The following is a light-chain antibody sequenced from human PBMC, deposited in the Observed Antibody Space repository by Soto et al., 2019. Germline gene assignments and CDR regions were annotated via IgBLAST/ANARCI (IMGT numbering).Light chain of an antibody. J-gene: IGKJ5*01. CDR3: EQRNSWPPDT. CDR2: GAF. CDR1: PSVTNF. V-gene: IGKV3-11*01. Sequence: EIVLKQSPATMSLSPGERATLSCRASPSVTNFLAWYQQKPGQAHRLLIYGAFHRATGIPAMFSGSGSGTDFPRTISSREPEDSASYYCEQRNSWPPDTFGQGTRLEIK.